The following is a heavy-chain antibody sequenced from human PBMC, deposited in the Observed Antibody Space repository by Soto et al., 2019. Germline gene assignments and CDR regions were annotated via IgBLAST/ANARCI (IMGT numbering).Heavy chain of an antibody. CDR3: ARDCISTSCPGAFDI. CDR2: IYYSGST. J-gene: IGHJ3*02. V-gene: IGHV4-59*01. Sequence: SETLSLTCTVSGGSISSYYWSWIRQPPGRGLEWIGYIYYSGSTNYNPSLKSRVTISVDTSKNQFSLKLSSVTAADTAVYYCARDCISTSCPGAFDIWGQGTMVTVSS. CDR1: GGSISSYY. D-gene: IGHD2-2*01.